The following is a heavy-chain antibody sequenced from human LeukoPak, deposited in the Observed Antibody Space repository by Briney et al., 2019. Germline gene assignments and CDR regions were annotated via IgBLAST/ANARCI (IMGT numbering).Heavy chain of an antibody. V-gene: IGHV4-39*07. Sequence: SETLSLTCTVSGGSISSSSYYWGWIRQPPGKGLEWIGSIYYSGSTYYNPSLKSRVTISVDTSKNQFSPKLSSVTAADTAVYYCAREGFDIVVVPAAILFDYWGQGTLVTVSS. CDR3: AREGFDIVVVPAAILFDY. J-gene: IGHJ4*02. CDR1: GGSISSSSYY. CDR2: IYYSGST. D-gene: IGHD2-2*02.